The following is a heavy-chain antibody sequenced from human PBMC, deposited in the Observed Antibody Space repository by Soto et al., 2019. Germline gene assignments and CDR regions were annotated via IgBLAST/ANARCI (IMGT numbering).Heavy chain of an antibody. Sequence: QVQLQESGPGLVKPSETLSLICSVSGASITTKYWNWIRQPAGKELEWIGRIYVSGATSYNPSLKSRVTMSVDPSKNQFSLKLKSVTAADTAVYYCARDGGPGGWNPNWFDPWGQGILVTVSS. CDR3: ARDGGPGGWNPNWFDP. CDR1: GASITTKY. J-gene: IGHJ5*02. D-gene: IGHD6-19*01. V-gene: IGHV4-4*07. CDR2: IYVSGAT.